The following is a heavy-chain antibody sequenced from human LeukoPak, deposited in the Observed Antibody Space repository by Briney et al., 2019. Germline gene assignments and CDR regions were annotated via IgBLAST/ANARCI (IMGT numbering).Heavy chain of an antibody. CDR1: GYTFTGYY. V-gene: IGHV1-2*02. D-gene: IGHD4-11*01. CDR2: INPNSGGT. J-gene: IGHJ6*03. CDR3: ARDLTTSSFFYYYMDV. Sequence: ASVKVSCKASGYTFTGYYMHWVRQAPGQGLEWMGWINPNSGGTNYAQKFQGRVTMTTDTSTSTAYMELRSLRSDDTAVYYCARDLTTSSFFYYYMDVWGKGTTVTVSS.